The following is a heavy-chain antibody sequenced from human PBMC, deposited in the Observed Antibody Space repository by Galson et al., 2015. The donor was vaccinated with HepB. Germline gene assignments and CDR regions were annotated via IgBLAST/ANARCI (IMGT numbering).Heavy chain of an antibody. CDR2: IYSGGST. V-gene: IGHV3-53*01. J-gene: IGHJ4*02. CDR3: AKAGSLSAYCDPAQFNF. D-gene: IGHD4-17*01. Sequence: SLRLSCAASGFTVSSNYMSWVRQAPGKGLEWVSVIYSGGSTYYADSVKGRFTISRDNSKNTLYLQMNSLRAEATAVYYCAKAGSLSAYCDPAQFNFWDQGTLVTASS. CDR1: GFTVSSNY.